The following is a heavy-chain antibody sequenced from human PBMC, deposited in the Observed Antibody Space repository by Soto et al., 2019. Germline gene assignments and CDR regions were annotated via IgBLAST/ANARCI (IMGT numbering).Heavy chain of an antibody. Sequence: QVQLVESGGGVVQPGRSLRLSCAASGFTFSSYGMHWVRQAPGKGLEWVAVISYDGSNKYYADSVKGRFTISRDNSKNTLYLQMNSLRAEDTAVYYCATLAGYQLLTDYAFDLWGQGTMVIVSS. D-gene: IGHD2-2*01. J-gene: IGHJ3*01. CDR2: ISYDGSNK. V-gene: IGHV3-30*03. CDR1: GFTFSSYG. CDR3: ATLAGYQLLTDYAFDL.